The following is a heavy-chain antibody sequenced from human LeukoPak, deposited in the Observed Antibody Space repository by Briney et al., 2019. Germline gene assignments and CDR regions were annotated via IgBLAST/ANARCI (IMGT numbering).Heavy chain of an antibody. Sequence: GGSLRLSCAASGFTFSSYGMSWVRQAPGKGLDWVSLISGSGDSTYYADSVKGRFTISRDKSKNTLYLQMNSLRVEDTAVYYCARVANAYYYSYMDVWGKGTTVTVSS. V-gene: IGHV3-23*01. J-gene: IGHJ6*03. CDR1: GFTFSSYG. CDR2: ISGSGDST. CDR3: ARVANAYYYSYMDV.